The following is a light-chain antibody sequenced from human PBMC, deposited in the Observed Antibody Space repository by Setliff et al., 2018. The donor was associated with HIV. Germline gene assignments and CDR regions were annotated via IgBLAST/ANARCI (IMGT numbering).Light chain of an antibody. V-gene: IGLV2-14*01. CDR1: SSDVGNYNY. Sequence: QSALAQPASVSGSPGQSITISCTGISSDVGNYNYVSWYQEHPGKAPKLMIYDVSKRPSGVSNRFSGSKSGNTASLAITGLQAEDEADYYCQSYDSSLSGYVFGIGTKVTVL. J-gene: IGLJ1*01. CDR3: QSYDSSLSGYV. CDR2: DVS.